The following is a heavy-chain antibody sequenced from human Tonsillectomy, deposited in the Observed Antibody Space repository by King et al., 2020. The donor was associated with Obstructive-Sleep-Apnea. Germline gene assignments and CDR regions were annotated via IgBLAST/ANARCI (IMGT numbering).Heavy chain of an antibody. Sequence: VQLVQSGGGLVQPGGSLRLSCAASGFTVSSNYMSWVRQAPGKGLEWVSVIYSGGSTYYADAVKGRFTISRHNSKNTLYLQMNSLKDEDTAVYYCARDNRYGTTLTTLSDYWGQGTLVTVSS. CDR2: IYSGGST. J-gene: IGHJ4*02. V-gene: IGHV3-53*04. CDR3: ARDNRYGTTLTTLSDY. D-gene: IGHD4-17*01. CDR1: GFTVSSNY.